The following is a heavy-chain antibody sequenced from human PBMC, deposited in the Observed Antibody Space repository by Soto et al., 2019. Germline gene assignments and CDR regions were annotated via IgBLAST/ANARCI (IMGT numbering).Heavy chain of an antibody. Sequence: GGSLRLSCAASGFTVSSNYMSWVRQAPGKGLEWVSVIYSGGSTYYADSVKGRFTISRDNSKNTLYLQMNSLRAEDTAVYYCARGDYPDYFDYWGQGTLVTVSS. V-gene: IGHV3-66*01. CDR3: ARGDYPDYFDY. CDR2: IYSGGST. D-gene: IGHD4-17*01. J-gene: IGHJ4*02. CDR1: GFTVSSNY.